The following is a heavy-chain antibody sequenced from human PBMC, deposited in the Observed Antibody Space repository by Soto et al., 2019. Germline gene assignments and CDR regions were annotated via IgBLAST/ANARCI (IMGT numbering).Heavy chain of an antibody. CDR2: ISGSGGST. Sequence: GGSLRLSCAASGFTFSSYAMSWVRQAPGKGLEWVSAISGSGGSTYYADSVKGRFTISRDNSKNTLYLQMNSLRAEDTAVYYCAKGGVAGTSDYYYYYGMDVWGQGTTVT. D-gene: IGHD6-19*01. J-gene: IGHJ6*02. CDR3: AKGGVAGTSDYYYYYGMDV. V-gene: IGHV3-23*01. CDR1: GFTFSSYA.